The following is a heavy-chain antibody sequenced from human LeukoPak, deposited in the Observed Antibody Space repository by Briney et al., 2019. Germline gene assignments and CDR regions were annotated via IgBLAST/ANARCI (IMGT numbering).Heavy chain of an antibody. CDR2: FYSGGST. D-gene: IGHD3-16*01. V-gene: IGHV3-66*01. CDR3: ARGGGPYYFDY. J-gene: IGHJ4*02. CDR1: GCTVSNNY. Sequence: GGSLRLSCAASGCTVSNNYMSWFRQAPGKGLEWVSVFYSGGSTYYADSVKGRFTISRDNSKNTLYLQMNSLRAEDTAVYYCARGGGPYYFDYWGQRTLLTVSS.